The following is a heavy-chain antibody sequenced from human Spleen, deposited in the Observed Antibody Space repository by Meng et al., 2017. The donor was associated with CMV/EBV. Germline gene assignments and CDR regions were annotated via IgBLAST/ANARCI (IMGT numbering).Heavy chain of an antibody. CDR3: ARDPTTYYYFDY. D-gene: IGHD1-14*01. V-gene: IGHV3-33*08. Sequence: QVLLVESGGGVVQPGKSLRLSCAASGFTFSSYGMHWVRQAPGKGLEWVAVIWYDGSNKYYADSVKGRFSISRDNSKNTLYLQINSLRAEDTAVYYCARDPTTYYYFDYWGQGTLVTVSS. CDR1: GFTFSSYG. CDR2: IWYDGSNK. J-gene: IGHJ4*02.